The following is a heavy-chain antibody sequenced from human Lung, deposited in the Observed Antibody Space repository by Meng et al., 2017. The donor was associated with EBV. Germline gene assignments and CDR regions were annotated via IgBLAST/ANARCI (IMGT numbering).Heavy chain of an antibody. CDR2: ISSSSSYI. V-gene: IGHV3-21*01. Sequence: EVQLVASGGGRVKPGGSLRLSCAASVFTFSSYSMNWVRQAPGKGLEWVSSISSSSSYIYYADSVKGRFTISRDNAKNSLYLQMNSLRAEDTAVYYCARDQIQLWSFDTWGQGALGTVVS. CDR3: ARDQIQLWSFDT. J-gene: IGHJ5*02. CDR1: VFTFSSYS. D-gene: IGHD5-18*01.